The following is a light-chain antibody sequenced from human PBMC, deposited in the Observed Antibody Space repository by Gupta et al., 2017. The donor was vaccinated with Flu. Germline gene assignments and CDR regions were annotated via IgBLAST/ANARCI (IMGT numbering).Light chain of an antibody. CDR2: DVS. Sequence: ALTQPPSVSGSPVQSVTISCPGTSRDVGSYNRVFWYQQPPGTAHKLMIYDVSKRPAGVPDGFSGSKSGNTSSLTISGREEEDEADYYGFSDTSISNYVFGTGTKVTVL. J-gene: IGLJ1*01. CDR3: FSDTSISNYV. V-gene: IGLV2-18*02. CDR1: SRDVGSYNR.